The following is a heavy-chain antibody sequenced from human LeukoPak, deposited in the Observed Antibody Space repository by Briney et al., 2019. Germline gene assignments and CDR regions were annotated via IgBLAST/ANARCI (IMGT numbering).Heavy chain of an antibody. J-gene: IGHJ4*02. CDR2: INSDGSTI. CDR3: ARTTIAAAEPDIDY. D-gene: IGHD6-13*01. CDR1: GFTFSSYW. V-gene: IGHV3-74*01. Sequence: GGSLRLSCAASGFTFSSYWMHWVRQAPGKGLVWVSRINSDGSTITYADSVKGRFTISRDNSKNALYLQMNSLRAEDTAVYYCARTTIAAAEPDIDYWGQGTLVTVSS.